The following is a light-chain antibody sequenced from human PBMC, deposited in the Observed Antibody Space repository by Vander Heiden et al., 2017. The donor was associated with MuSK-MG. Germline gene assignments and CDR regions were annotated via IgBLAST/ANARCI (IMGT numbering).Light chain of an antibody. V-gene: IGKV1-27*01. J-gene: IGKJ1*01. CDR1: QAISTF. CDR2: GAS. Sequence: DIQMTQSPSPLSASVGDRVTITCRASQAISTFLAWYQHRPGKIPLLLIYGASTLQSGVPPRFSGSGSGTDFTLTINSLQPEDVATYYCQQYDSVPRTFGQGTKVEI. CDR3: QQYDSVPRT.